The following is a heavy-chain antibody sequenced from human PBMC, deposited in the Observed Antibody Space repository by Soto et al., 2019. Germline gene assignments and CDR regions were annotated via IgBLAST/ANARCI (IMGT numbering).Heavy chain of an antibody. CDR2: IYHSGST. CDR1: GYSITSGKW. D-gene: IGHD1-7*01. CDR3: ASTYNWDYPLLIET. Sequence: QVHLQESGPGLVKPSDTLSLTCAVSGYSITSGKWWGWIRQPPGKPLEWIGYIYHSGSTYYSPSLKSRLTLSVDTLKNHISLRLTSVTALDTAVYYCASTYNWDYPLLIETWGQGTLVAVSS. J-gene: IGHJ5*02. V-gene: IGHV4-28*07.